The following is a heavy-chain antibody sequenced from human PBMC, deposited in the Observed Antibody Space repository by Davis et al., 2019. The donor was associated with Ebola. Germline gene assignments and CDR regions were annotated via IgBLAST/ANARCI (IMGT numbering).Heavy chain of an antibody. D-gene: IGHD2-21*01. J-gene: IGHJ6*02. V-gene: IGHV3-64D*06. CDR3: VRDCGALCSYYYAMDV. CDR1: GFTFSSYS. CDR2: ISTNGETT. Sequence: GESLKLPCSASGFTFSSYSMHWVRQAPGKGLESVSRISTNGETTYYAESVRGRFTISRDNSKDTLYLHMTSLTTEDTAVYYCVRDCGALCSYYYAMDVWGQGATVTVSS.